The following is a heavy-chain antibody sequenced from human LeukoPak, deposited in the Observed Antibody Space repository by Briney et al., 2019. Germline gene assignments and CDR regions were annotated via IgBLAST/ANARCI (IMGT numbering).Heavy chain of an antibody. J-gene: IGHJ4*02. CDR1: GFTFSDYY. Sequence: GGSLRLSCAASGFTFSDYYMSWIRLAPGRGLEWISYISNSGSTIYYADSVKGRFTISGDNAKNSLYLQMNSLRAEDTAVYYCARAGYDFWSGYYTPIDYWGQGTLVTVSS. CDR2: ISNSGSTI. D-gene: IGHD3-3*01. V-gene: IGHV3-11*04. CDR3: ARAGYDFWSGYYTPIDY.